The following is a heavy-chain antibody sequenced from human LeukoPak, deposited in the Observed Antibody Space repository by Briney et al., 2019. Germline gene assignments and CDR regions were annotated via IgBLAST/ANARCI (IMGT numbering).Heavy chain of an antibody. V-gene: IGHV3-23*01. J-gene: IGHJ4*02. CDR1: GFTFSSYA. Sequence: GGSLRLSCAASGFTFSSYAMSWVRQAPGKGLEWVSIISGGGSGTYNADSVKGQFTISRDNSKNTLYLQMNSLRAEDTAIYYCVRSTSWYYFEFWGQGTLVTVSS. CDR2: ISGGGSGT. CDR3: VRSTSWYYFEF. D-gene: IGHD2-2*01.